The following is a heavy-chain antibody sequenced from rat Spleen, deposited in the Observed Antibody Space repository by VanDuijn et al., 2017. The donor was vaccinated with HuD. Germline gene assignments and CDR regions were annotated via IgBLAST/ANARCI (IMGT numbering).Heavy chain of an antibody. Sequence: EVQLVESGGGLVQPGRSLKLSCAASGFTFSSFAMAWIRQAPGKGLEWVATVTHIGGTTYYADSVKGRFTISRDNAKSTLYLQMDSLRSEDTATYYCARWSYTRRGLDYWGQGVMVTVSS. D-gene: IGHD1-12*01. CDR2: VTHIGGTT. V-gene: IGHV5-29*01. J-gene: IGHJ2*01. CDR1: GFTFSSFA. CDR3: ARWSYTRRGLDY.